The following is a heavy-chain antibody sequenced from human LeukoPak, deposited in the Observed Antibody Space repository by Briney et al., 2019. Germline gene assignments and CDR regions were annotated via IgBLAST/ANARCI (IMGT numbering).Heavy chain of an antibody. J-gene: IGHJ6*03. CDR3: AKDAGDSYYYYMDV. V-gene: IGHV3-21*04. D-gene: IGHD3-3*01. Sequence: GGSLRHTCAASGFTFSSYSLNWVRQAPGKGLEWVSSISSSSSYIYYADSVKGRFTISRDNAKNSLYLQMNSLRAEDTALYYCAKDAGDSYYYYMDVWGKGTTVTISS. CDR1: GFTFSSYS. CDR2: ISSSSSYI.